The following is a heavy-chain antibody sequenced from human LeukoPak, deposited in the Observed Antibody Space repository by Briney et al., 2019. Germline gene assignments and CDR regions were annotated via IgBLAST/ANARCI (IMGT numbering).Heavy chain of an antibody. J-gene: IGHJ4*02. Sequence: GGSLRLSCAASGFTFDDYGMSWVRQAPGKGLEWVSGINWNGGSTGYADSVKGRFTISRDNAKNSLYLQMNSLRAEDTALYYCARGPDYSNYQYYFDYWGQGTLVTVSS. CDR2: INWNGGST. CDR1: GFTFDDYG. V-gene: IGHV3-20*04. CDR3: ARGPDYSNYQYYFDY. D-gene: IGHD4-11*01.